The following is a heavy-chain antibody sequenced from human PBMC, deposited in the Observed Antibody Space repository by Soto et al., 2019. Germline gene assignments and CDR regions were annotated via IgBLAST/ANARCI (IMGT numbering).Heavy chain of an antibody. D-gene: IGHD3-10*01. V-gene: IGHV3-30*18. CDR2: ISYDGTNE. Sequence: GGSLRLSCTVSGFTFSAFAMYWVRQAPGKGMEWVALISYDGTNEDYAESVRGRFTISRDNSKNTLYLDMNSLSAEDSAVYFCAKGVVREPAYFDYWGQGTLVTVSS. CDR1: GFTFSAFA. CDR3: AKGVVREPAYFDY. J-gene: IGHJ4*02.